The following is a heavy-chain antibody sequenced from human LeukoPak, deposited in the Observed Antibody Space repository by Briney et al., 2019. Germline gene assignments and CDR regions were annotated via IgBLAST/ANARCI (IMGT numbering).Heavy chain of an antibody. V-gene: IGHV7-4-1*02. D-gene: IGHD3-22*01. CDR2: INTNTGNP. CDR3: ARGRYPGRRYYDSSGYPDY. Sequence: ASVKVSCKAPGYTFTSYAMNWVRQAPGQGLEWMGWINTNTGNPTYAQGFTGRFVFSLDTSVSTAYLQISSLKAEDTAVYYCARGRYPGRRYYDSSGYPDYWGQGTLVTVSS. J-gene: IGHJ4*02. CDR1: GYTFTSYA.